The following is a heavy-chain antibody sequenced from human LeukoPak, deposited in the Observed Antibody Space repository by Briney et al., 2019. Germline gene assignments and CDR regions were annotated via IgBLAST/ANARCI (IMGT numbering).Heavy chain of an antibody. D-gene: IGHD3-22*01. CDR1: GFTVSSNY. J-gene: IGHJ4*02. CDR3: ARYITRHYYDSSGYYHYFDY. V-gene: IGHV3-53*01. Sequence: GGSLRLSFAASGFTVSSNYMSWVRQAPGKGLEWVSVIYSGGSTYYAYPVKGRCTISRDNSKNTLYLQMNSLRAEDTAVYYCARYITRHYYDSSGYYHYFDYWGQGTLVTVSS. CDR2: IYSGGST.